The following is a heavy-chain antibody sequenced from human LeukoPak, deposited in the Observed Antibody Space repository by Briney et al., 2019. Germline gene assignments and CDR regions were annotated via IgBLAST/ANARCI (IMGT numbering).Heavy chain of an antibody. J-gene: IGHJ3*02. Sequence: SETLSLTCTVSGGSFGNYYWSWIRQPPGKGLEWIGYIYDSGTTNYNPSLRSRVTISVDMSKNQFSLKLSSVTAADTAVYYCARDFSAAFDIWGQGTMVTVSS. CDR2: IYDSGTT. D-gene: IGHD2/OR15-2a*01. CDR3: ARDFSAAFDI. V-gene: IGHV4-59*01. CDR1: GGSFGNYY.